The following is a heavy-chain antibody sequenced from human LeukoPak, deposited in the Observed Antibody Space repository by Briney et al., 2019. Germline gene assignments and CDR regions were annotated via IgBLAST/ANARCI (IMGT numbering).Heavy chain of an antibody. CDR3: ARHGNWAFDF. D-gene: IGHD1-1*01. CDR1: GFTFRRSW. CDR2: INEVGSDK. V-gene: IGHV3-7*04. J-gene: IGHJ3*01. Sequence: GGSLRLSCAASGFTFRRSWMSWVRQAPGKGLEWVATINEVGSDKQYMDSVKGRLSISRDNPKNSLYLQMNSPRAEDTAVYFCARHGNWAFDFWGQGTMVTVSS.